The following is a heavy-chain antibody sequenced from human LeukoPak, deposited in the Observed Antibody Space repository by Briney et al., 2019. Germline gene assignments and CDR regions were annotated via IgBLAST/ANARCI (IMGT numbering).Heavy chain of an antibody. CDR2: ISSSSSII. CDR3: SRDGCSSAGCSDY. J-gene: IGHJ4*02. V-gene: IGHV3-48*02. Sequence: GGSLRLSCAASGFTFRSYNMNWVRQAPGKGLEWVSYISSSSSIIYYADSVKGRFTITRDNAKNSLYLQMNSLRDEDTAVDYCSRDGCSSAGCSDYWGQGTLVTVSS. D-gene: IGHD2-2*01. CDR1: GFTFRSYN.